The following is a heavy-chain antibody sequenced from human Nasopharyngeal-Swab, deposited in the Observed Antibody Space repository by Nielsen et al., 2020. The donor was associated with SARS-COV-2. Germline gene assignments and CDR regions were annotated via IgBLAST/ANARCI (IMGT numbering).Heavy chain of an antibody. CDR3: ARIAVSTDFDY. CDR1: GFTFSDYY. CDR2: ISSTGNTI. V-gene: IGHV3-11*01. Sequence: GGSLRLSCAASGFTFSDYYMSWIRQAPGKGLEWLSYISSTGNTIYYADSVEGRLTTSRDNAKNPLYLQMNSLRVEDTAVYFCARIAVSTDFDYWGQGTLVTVSS. J-gene: IGHJ4*02. D-gene: IGHD2-21*01.